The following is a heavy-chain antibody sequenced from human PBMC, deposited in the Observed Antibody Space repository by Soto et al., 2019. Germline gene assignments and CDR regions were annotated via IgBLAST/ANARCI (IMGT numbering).Heavy chain of an antibody. CDR1: GGSISSGDYY. J-gene: IGHJ4*02. D-gene: IGHD2-15*01. V-gene: IGHV4-30-4*01. Sequence: QVQLQESGPGLVKPSQTLSLTCTVSGGSISSGDYYWSWIRQPPGKGLEWIGYIYYSGSTYYNPSIKSRVTISVDTSKNQFSLKLSSVTAADTAVYYCARVEDESGGLCDYWGQGTLVTVSS. CDR3: ARVEDESGGLCDY. CDR2: IYYSGST.